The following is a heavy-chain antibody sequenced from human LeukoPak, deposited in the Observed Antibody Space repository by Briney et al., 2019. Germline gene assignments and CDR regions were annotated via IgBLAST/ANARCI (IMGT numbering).Heavy chain of an antibody. V-gene: IGHV1-46*01. CDR2: INPSGSST. Sequence: ASVNVSCKTSGYTFTAHYIHWVRQAPGQGLEWMGLINPSGSSTSYAQKFQGRPSLTRDMSTSTDYMELSSLRSEDTAVYYCARDNSVGDTAWWFDPWGQGTLVTVSS. D-gene: IGHD1-26*01. J-gene: IGHJ5*02. CDR3: ARDNSVGDTAWWFDP. CDR1: GYTFTAHY.